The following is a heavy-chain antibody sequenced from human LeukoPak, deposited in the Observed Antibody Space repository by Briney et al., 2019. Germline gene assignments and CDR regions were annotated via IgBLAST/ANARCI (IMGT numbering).Heavy chain of an antibody. J-gene: IGHJ4*02. V-gene: IGHV4-59*01. CDR2: IYFGGST. Sequence: SETLSLTCTVSGSSIRSYYWSWVRLSPGKGLEWVGSIYFGGSTNYSPSVKSRATISIDMSKTQFSLRLRSVTAADTAIYYCAREALGGNSPGYWGQGTRVTVSS. CDR3: AREALGGNSPGY. D-gene: IGHD3-16*01. CDR1: GSSIRSYY.